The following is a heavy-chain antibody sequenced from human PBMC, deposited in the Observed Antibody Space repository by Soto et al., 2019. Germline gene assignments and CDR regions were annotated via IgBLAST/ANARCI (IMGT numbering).Heavy chain of an antibody. D-gene: IGHD3-10*01. J-gene: IGHJ5*02. CDR3: ARFEGVSMIRGAVRNNWFDP. V-gene: IGHV4-30-4*01. Sequence: PSETLSLTCTVSGGSISSSDYSWSWIRQPPGKGLEYIGYIFYSGSTYLNPSLKSRVTMSVDTSKNQFSLRLSSVTAADTAVYYCARFEGVSMIRGAVRNNWFDPWGQGTLVTVSS. CDR2: IFYSGST. CDR1: GGSISSSDYS.